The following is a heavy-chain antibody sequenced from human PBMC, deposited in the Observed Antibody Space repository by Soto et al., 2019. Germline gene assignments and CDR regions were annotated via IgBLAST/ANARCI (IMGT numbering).Heavy chain of an antibody. Sequence: QVQLMESGGGVVQPGRSLRLSCAASGFTFSNYAMHWVRRAPGKGLEWVAIISYDGSNNYYADSVKGRFTISRDNSKNTLYLQMNSLRAEDTAVYYCARPFDCSNTNCHLPFDSWGQGTLVTVSS. D-gene: IGHD2-2*01. CDR2: ISYDGSNN. CDR3: ARPFDCSNTNCHLPFDS. J-gene: IGHJ4*02. V-gene: IGHV3-30*04. CDR1: GFTFSNYA.